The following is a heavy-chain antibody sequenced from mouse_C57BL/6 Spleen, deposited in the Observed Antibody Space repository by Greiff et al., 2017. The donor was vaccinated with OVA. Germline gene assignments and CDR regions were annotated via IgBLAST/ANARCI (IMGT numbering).Heavy chain of an antibody. Sequence: QVQLQQPGAELVKPGASVKMSCKASGYTFTSYWITWVKQRPGQGLEWLGDIYPGSGSTNYNEKFKSKATLTVDTSSSTAYMQLSSLTSEDSAVYYCARKVPYYGSTYAMDYWGQGTSVTVSS. CDR1: GYTFTSYW. CDR2: IYPGSGST. J-gene: IGHJ4*01. CDR3: ARKVPYYGSTYAMDY. V-gene: IGHV1-55*01. D-gene: IGHD1-1*01.